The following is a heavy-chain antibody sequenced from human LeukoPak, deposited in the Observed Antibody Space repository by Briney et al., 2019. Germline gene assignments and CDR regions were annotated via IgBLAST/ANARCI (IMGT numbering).Heavy chain of an antibody. CDR1: EFSVGSNY. Sequence: GGSLRLSCAASEFSVGSNYMTWVRQAPGKGLEWVSGINWNGGSTGYADSVKGRFTISRDNAKNSLYLQMNSLRAEDTALYYCAREDFGGYVRGGYYYYMDVWGKGTTVTVSS. CDR3: AREDFGGYVRGGYYYYMDV. CDR2: INWNGGST. J-gene: IGHJ6*03. V-gene: IGHV3-20*04. D-gene: IGHD3-10*02.